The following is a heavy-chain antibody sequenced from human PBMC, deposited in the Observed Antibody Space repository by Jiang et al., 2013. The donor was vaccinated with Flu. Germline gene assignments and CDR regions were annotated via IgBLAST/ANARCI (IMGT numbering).Heavy chain of an antibody. CDR1: GDSVSSNSAA. D-gene: IGHD3-22*01. J-gene: IGHJ4*02. Sequence: QTLSLTCAISGDSVSSNSAAWNWIRQSPSRGLEWLGRTYYRSKWYNDYAVSVKSRITINPDTSKNQFSLQLNSVTPEDTAVYYCARGVYYYDSSDYYFDYWGQGTLVTVSS. CDR2: TYYRSKWYN. CDR3: ARGVYYYDSSDYYFDY. V-gene: IGHV6-1*01.